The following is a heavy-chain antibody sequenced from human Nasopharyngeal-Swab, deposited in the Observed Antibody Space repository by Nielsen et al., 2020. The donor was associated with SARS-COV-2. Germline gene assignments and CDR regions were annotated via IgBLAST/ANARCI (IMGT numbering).Heavy chain of an antibody. D-gene: IGHD2-15*01. CDR1: GGSISSYY. V-gene: IGHV4-59*01. CDR3: AREGGYCRGGSCYYTDAFDI. CDR2: IYYSGST. J-gene: IGHJ3*02. Sequence: SETLSLTCTVSGGSISSYYWSWIRQPPGKGLEWIGYIYYSGSTNYNPSLKSRVTISVDTSKNQFSLKLSSVTAADTAVYYCAREGGYCRGGSCYYTDAFDIWGQGTMVTVSS.